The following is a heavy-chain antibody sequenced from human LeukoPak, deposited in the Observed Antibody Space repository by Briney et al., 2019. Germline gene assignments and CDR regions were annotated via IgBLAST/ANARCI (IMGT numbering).Heavy chain of an antibody. J-gene: IGHJ5*02. D-gene: IGHD5-18*01. CDR3: ARHRGYAYGLNWFDP. V-gene: IGHV4-39*01. Sequence: TSSETLSLTCTVSGGSISSGGYYWSWIRQHPGKGLEWIGYIYYSGSTYSNPSLTGRISISVDTSKNQFSLNLISVTVADTAVYYCARHRGYAYGLNWFDPWGQGTLVTVSS. CDR1: GGSISSGGYY. CDR2: IYYSGST.